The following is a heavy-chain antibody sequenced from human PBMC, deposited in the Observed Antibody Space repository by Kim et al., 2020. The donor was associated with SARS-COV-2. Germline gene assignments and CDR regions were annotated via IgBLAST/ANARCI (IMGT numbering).Heavy chain of an antibody. J-gene: IGHJ4*02. CDR2: ISGSVGST. D-gene: IGHD6-13*01. CDR3: AKDPDSSSWGDYFDY. V-gene: IGHV3-23*01. CDR1: GFTFSSYA. Sequence: GGSLRLSCAASGFTFSSYAMSWVRQAPGKGLEWVSAISGSVGSTYYADSVKGRFTISRDNSKNTLYLQMNSLRAEDTAVYYCAKDPDSSSWGDYFDYWGQGTLVTVSS.